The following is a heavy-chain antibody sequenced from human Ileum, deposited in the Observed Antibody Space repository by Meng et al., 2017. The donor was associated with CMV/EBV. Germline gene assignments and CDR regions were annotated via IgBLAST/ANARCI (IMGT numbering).Heavy chain of an antibody. CDR3: ASFRSQQHLVH. CDR1: GASMTTYY. Sequence: SETLSLTCTVSGASMTTYYWSWIRQSPGRGLEWIRDIYHRGNTNYNPFLSSRVTISVDTYKNQYSLKLTSLTAADTAVYYCASFRSQQHLVHWGQGTLVTVSS. J-gene: IGHJ4*02. V-gene: IGHV4-59*01. D-gene: IGHD6-13*01. CDR2: IYHRGNT.